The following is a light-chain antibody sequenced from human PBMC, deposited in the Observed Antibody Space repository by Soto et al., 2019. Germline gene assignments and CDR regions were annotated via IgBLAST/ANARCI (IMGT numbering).Light chain of an antibody. CDR2: AAS. CDR1: ERINTY. CDR3: QQANSPPLT. J-gene: IGKJ4*01. Sequence: IQMTQSPSSVSASVGDRVTITFRSSERINTYLAWYQQQPGKAPKLLIYAASSLQSGVPSRFSGSGSGTEFTLTISNLQTEDFATYYCQQANSPPLTFGGGTRWIS. V-gene: IGKV1-12*01.